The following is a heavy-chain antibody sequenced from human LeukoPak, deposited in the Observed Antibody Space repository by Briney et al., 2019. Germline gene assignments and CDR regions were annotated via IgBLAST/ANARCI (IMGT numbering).Heavy chain of an antibody. J-gene: IGHJ4*02. CDR1: GFTFSSYS. V-gene: IGHV3-48*04. CDR3: ARDSGSSSWYGPRRGPYYFDY. D-gene: IGHD6-13*01. CDR2: ISSSSSTI. Sequence: PGGSLRLSCAASGFTFSSYSMNWVRQAPGKGLEWVSYISSSSSTIYYADSVKGRFTISRDNAKNSLYLQMNSLRAEDTAVYYCARDSGSSSWYGPRRGPYYFDYWGQGTLVTVSS.